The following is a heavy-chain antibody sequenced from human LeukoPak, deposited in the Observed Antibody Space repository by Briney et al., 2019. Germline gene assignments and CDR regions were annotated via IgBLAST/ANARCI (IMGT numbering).Heavy chain of an antibody. CDR1: GYTFTGYY. V-gene: IGHV1-46*01. D-gene: IGHD2-21*02. J-gene: IGHJ4*02. Sequence: ASVKVSCKASGYTFTGYYMHWVRQAPGQGLEWMGIINPSGGSTSYAQKFQGRVTMTRDTSTSTVYMELSSLRSEDTAVYYCAREWLAYCGGDCYSGYFDYWGQGTLVTVSS. CDR2: INPSGGST. CDR3: AREWLAYCGGDCYSGYFDY.